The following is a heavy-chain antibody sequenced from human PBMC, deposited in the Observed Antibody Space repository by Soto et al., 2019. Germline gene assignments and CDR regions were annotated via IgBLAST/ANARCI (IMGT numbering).Heavy chain of an antibody. CDR1: GFTFSSYG. CDR3: AKGLWFGDLSGYGMDV. D-gene: IGHD3-10*01. Sequence: PGGSLRLSCAASGFTFSSYGMHWVRQAPGKGLEWVAVISYDGSNKYYADSVKGRFTISRDNSKNTLYLQMNSLRAEDTAVYYCAKGLWFGDLSGYGMDVWGQGTTVTVSS. V-gene: IGHV3-30*18. CDR2: ISYDGSNK. J-gene: IGHJ6*02.